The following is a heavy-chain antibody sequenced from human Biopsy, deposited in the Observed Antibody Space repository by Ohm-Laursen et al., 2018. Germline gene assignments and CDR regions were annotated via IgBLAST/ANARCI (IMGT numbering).Heavy chain of an antibody. CDR3: AGSLSGDYVYDAFDI. J-gene: IGHJ3*02. CDR1: GFTFNTYA. V-gene: IGHV3-23*01. D-gene: IGHD3-16*01. CDR2: ISVSGSST. Sequence: SLRLSCAASGFTFNTYAMTWVRQAPGKGLEWVSGISVSGSSTFQADSVKDRFTIPRDNSKSTLYLQMNSLRADDTAVYYCAGSLSGDYVYDAFDIWGQGTMVTVSS.